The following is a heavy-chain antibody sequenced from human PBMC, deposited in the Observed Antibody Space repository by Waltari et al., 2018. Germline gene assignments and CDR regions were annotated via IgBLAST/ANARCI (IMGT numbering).Heavy chain of an antibody. J-gene: IGHJ6*03. D-gene: IGHD3-3*01. CDR1: GGSIKAYY. Sequence: QVQLQQSGPGLVQPSETLSLTCNVSGGSIKAYYWSWIRPPPGKGLEWIGRIHHFGRTNYNPSLGSRVTMSLDMSKNRFSLRLSSVTAADTALYFCARCRYLEEHYYMDIWGKGTTVTVSS. CDR2: IHHFGRT. CDR3: ARCRYLEEHYYMDI. V-gene: IGHV4-4*07.